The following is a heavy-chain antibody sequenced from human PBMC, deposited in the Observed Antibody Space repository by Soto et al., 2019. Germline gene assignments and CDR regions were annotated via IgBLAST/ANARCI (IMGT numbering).Heavy chain of an antibody. CDR3: ASPGYCSGGSCYGVGWFDP. J-gene: IGHJ5*02. CDR1: GGSISSGGYS. D-gene: IGHD2-15*01. V-gene: IGHV4-30-2*01. Sequence: SETLSLTCAVSGGSISSGGYSWSWIRQPPGKGLEWIGYIYHSGSTYYNPSLKSRVTISVDTSKNQFSLKLSSVTAADTAVYYCASPGYCSGGSCYGVGWFDPWGQGTLVTVSS. CDR2: IYHSGST.